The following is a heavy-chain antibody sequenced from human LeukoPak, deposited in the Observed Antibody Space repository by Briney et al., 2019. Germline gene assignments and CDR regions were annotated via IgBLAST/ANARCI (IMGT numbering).Heavy chain of an antibody. CDR2: ISSSSSYI. J-gene: IGHJ3*02. V-gene: IGHV3-21*01. CDR1: GFTFSSYS. D-gene: IGHD1-14*01. Sequence: GGSLRLSCAASGFTFSSYSMNWVRQAPGRGLEWVSSISSSSSYIYYADSVKGRFTLSRDNAKNTVYLQMNSLRAEDTAVYYCARGGFHHGFDIWGQGTMVTVS. CDR3: ARGGFHHGFDI.